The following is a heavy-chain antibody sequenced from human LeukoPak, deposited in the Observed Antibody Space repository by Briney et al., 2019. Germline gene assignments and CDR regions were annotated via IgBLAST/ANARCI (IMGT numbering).Heavy chain of an antibody. Sequence: PGGSLRLSCTASGFTFGDYAMSWVRQAPGKGLEWVGFIRSKAYGGTTEYAASVKGRFTISRDDSKSIAYLQMNSLKTEDTAVYYCTRVPLIAAAGTALWSSPYYYYYMDVWGKGTTVTVSS. V-gene: IGHV3-49*04. D-gene: IGHD6-13*01. CDR3: TRVPLIAAAGTALWSSPYYYYYMDV. J-gene: IGHJ6*03. CDR1: GFTFGDYA. CDR2: IRSKAYGGTT.